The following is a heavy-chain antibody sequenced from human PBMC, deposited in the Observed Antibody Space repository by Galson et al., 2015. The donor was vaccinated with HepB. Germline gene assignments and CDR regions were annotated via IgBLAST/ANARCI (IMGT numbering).Heavy chain of an antibody. CDR3: ARDMGHIGLELLSPYYYYYGMDV. J-gene: IGHJ6*02. Sequence: SLRLSCAASGFTFSSYGMHWVRQAPGKGLEWVAVIWYDGSNKYHADSVKGRFTISRDNSKNTLYLQMNSLRAEDTAVCYCARDMGHIGLELLSPYYYYYGMDVWGQGTTVTVSS. CDR2: IWYDGSNK. V-gene: IGHV3-33*01. CDR1: GFTFSSYG. D-gene: IGHD1-7*01.